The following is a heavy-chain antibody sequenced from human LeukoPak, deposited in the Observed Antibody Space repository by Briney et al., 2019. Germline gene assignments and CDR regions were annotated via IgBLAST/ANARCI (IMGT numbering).Heavy chain of an antibody. Sequence: SETLSLTCTVSGGSISSYYWSWIRQPPGKGLEWIGYIYYSGSTNYNPSLKSRVTISVDTSKNQFSLKLSSVTAADTAVYYYARHDPGYSSSWYEYWGQGTLVTVSS. CDR1: GGSISSYY. CDR2: IYYSGST. D-gene: IGHD6-13*01. V-gene: IGHV4-59*08. J-gene: IGHJ4*02. CDR3: ARHDPGYSSSWYEY.